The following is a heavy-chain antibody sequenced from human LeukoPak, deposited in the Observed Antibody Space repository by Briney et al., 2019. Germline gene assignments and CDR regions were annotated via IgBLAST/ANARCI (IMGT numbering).Heavy chain of an antibody. Sequence: SGGSLRLSCAASGFTFSSYEMNWVHQAPGKGLEWVSYISSSGSTIYFADSVKGRFTISRDNAKNSLYLQMNSLRAEDTAVYYCAREHSSGWTRFDYWGQGTLVTVSS. J-gene: IGHJ4*02. V-gene: IGHV3-48*03. CDR1: GFTFSSYE. CDR3: AREHSSGWTRFDY. CDR2: ISSSGSTI. D-gene: IGHD6-19*01.